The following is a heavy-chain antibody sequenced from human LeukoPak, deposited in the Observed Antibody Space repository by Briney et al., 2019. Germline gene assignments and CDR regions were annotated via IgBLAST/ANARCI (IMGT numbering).Heavy chain of an antibody. V-gene: IGHV5-51*01. J-gene: IGHJ5*02. CDR3: ARFYDSGGWFDP. Sequence: GESLKISCKGSGYTFTSYWIGWVRQMPGKGLEWMGIIYPGDSDTIHNPSFQGQVTISADRSITTAYLQWSSLMASDTAMYYCARFYDSGGWFDPWGQGTLVTVSS. CDR1: GYTFTSYW. D-gene: IGHD2-15*01. CDR2: IYPGDSDT.